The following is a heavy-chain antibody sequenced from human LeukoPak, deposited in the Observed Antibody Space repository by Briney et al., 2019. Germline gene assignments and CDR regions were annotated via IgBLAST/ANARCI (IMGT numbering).Heavy chain of an antibody. Sequence: SETLSLTCLVSGEPISSYYWSWIRQAPGRGPEYIGNVYYNGNTNYNPSLKSRVAISVDASKNQFSLKVDSVTTADTAVYYCARGDYDFWSGNWRLDTWGQGTLVTVSS. D-gene: IGHD3-3*01. CDR3: ARGDYDFWSGNWRLDT. CDR2: VYYNGNT. V-gene: IGHV4-59*01. CDR1: GEPISSYY. J-gene: IGHJ5*02.